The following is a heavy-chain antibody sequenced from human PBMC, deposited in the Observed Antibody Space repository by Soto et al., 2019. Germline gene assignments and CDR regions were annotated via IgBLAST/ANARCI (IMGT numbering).Heavy chain of an antibody. Sequence: PGGSLRLSCTASGFTFSDYYMTWIRQAPGKGLEWISYISSSIIYTNFADSVKGRFTISRDNAKKSLFLQMNSLRVEDTAMYYCARPSRGRYFDLWGRGTLVTVSS. CDR1: GFTFSDYY. J-gene: IGHJ2*01. V-gene: IGHV3-11*06. CDR3: ARPSRGRYFDL. D-gene: IGHD3-10*01. CDR2: ISSSIIYT.